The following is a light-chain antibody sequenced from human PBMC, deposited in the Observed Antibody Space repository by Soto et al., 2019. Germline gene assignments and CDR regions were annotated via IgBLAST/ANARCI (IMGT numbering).Light chain of an antibody. Sequence: QSVLTQPPSASGTPGQRVTISCSGSNSNIGTNTVNWYQQLPGAAPKLLLSSNNQRPSGVPDRFSDSKSGTSASLAISGLQSEDEADYYCESWDDSLSGWVFGGGTQLTVL. CDR2: SNN. CDR1: NSNIGTNT. V-gene: IGLV1-44*01. J-gene: IGLJ7*01. CDR3: ESWDDSLSGWV.